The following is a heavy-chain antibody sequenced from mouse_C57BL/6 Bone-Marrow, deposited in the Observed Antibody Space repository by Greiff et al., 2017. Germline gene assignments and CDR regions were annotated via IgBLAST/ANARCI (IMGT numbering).Heavy chain of an antibody. V-gene: IGHV5-4*01. CDR3: ARDYYGSSYNAMDY. Sequence: DVKLQESGGGLVKPGGSLKLSCAASGFTFSSYAMSWVRQTPEKRLEWVATISDGGSYTYYPDNVKGRFTISRDNAKNNLYLQMSHLKSEDTAMYYCARDYYGSSYNAMDYWGQGTSVTVSS. D-gene: IGHD1-1*01. J-gene: IGHJ4*01. CDR2: ISDGGSYT. CDR1: GFTFSSYA.